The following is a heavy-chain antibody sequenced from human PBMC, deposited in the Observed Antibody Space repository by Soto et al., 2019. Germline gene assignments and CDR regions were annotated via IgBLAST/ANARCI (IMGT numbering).Heavy chain of an antibody. CDR1: GGSISSGGYS. CDR3: ARGPSGDKVHY. Sequence: NPSETLSLTCAVSGGSISSGGYSWSWIQHPPGKGLEWIGYIYHSGSTYYNPSLKSRVTISVDRSKNQFSLKLSSVTAADTAVYYCARGPSGDKVHYWGRGALVTVSS. D-gene: IGHD7-27*01. CDR2: IYHSGST. J-gene: IGHJ4*02. V-gene: IGHV4-30-2*01.